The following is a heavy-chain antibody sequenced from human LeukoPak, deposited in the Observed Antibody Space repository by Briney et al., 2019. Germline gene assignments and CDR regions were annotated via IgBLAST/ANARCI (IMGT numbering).Heavy chain of an antibody. J-gene: IGHJ4*02. CDR1: GFTFSTFG. V-gene: IGHV3-53*01. CDR2: IYSDNT. D-gene: IGHD4/OR15-4a*01. CDR3: ARRAGAYSHPYDY. Sequence: GGSLSLSCAASGFTFSTFGMGWVRPAPGKGREWGSFIYSDNTHYSDSVKGRFTMSRDNSKNTLYLQMNSLRAEDTAVYYCARRAGAYSHPYDYWGQGTLVTVSS.